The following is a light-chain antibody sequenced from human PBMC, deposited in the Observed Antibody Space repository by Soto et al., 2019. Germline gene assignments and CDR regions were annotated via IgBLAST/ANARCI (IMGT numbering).Light chain of an antibody. Sequence: DLPVTQSPSCGSASLGDRDTITFRASQDIAGYLAWYQHKPGRTPELLIHGASRLQSGVPARFSGSGSGTDFTLSINSLQPEDFATYYCQQAYSFPITFGQGTRLEIK. V-gene: IGKV1D-12*01. CDR2: GAS. CDR1: QDIAGY. CDR3: QQAYSFPIT. J-gene: IGKJ5*01.